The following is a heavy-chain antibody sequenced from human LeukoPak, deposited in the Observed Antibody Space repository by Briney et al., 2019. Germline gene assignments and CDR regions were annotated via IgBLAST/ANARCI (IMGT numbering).Heavy chain of an antibody. CDR2: IGSSSSYI. Sequence: GGSLRLSCAASGFTFSSYSMNWVRQAPGKGLEWGSSIGSSSSYIYYADSVKGRFTISRDNAKNSLYLQMNSLRAEDTAVYYCARDPSLRRDGYYHDAFDIWGQGTMVTVSS. D-gene: IGHD5-24*01. CDR1: GFTFSSYS. J-gene: IGHJ3*02. V-gene: IGHV3-21*01. CDR3: ARDPSLRRDGYYHDAFDI.